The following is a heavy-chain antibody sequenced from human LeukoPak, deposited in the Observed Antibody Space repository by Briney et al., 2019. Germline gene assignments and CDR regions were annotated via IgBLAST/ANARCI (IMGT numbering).Heavy chain of an antibody. CDR2: ISGSSTYI. CDR3: ARGEGDYFDY. CDR1: GFTFSSNS. V-gene: IGHV3-21*06. Sequence: GGSLRLSCAASGFTFSSNSMNWVRQASGKGLEWVSSISGSSTYIYYPDSVKGRFTISRDNAKNSLYLQMNNLRAEDTAVYYCARGEGDYFDYWGQGTLVTVSS. J-gene: IGHJ4*02.